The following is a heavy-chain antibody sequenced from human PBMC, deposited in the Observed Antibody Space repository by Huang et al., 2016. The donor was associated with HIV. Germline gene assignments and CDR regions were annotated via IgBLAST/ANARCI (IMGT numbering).Heavy chain of an antibody. Sequence: EVQLVQSGAVVKKPGESLKISCKGSGYTFNGYWIGWVRQMPGKGLEWMGSIDPGDSETKYSPSFQGQVTIAADKSISTAYLQWSGLKASDTAMYYCARQGVGDFVVEPTGLGAFDIWGQGTMVTVSS. V-gene: IGHV5-51*01. J-gene: IGHJ3*02. CDR1: GYTFNGYW. D-gene: IGHD2-2*01. CDR3: ARQGVGDFVVEPTGLGAFDI. CDR2: IDPGDSET.